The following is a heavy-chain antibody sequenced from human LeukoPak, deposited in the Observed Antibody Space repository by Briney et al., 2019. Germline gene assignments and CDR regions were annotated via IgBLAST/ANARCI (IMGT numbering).Heavy chain of an antibody. Sequence: GGSLRLSCAASGFTFSSYWMSWVRQAPGKGLEWVANIKQDGSEKYYVDSVKGRFTISRDNAKNSLYLQMNSLRAEDTAVNYCARDNGGGYDSSGYKTYYFDYWGQGTLVTVSS. J-gene: IGHJ4*02. CDR3: ARDNGGGYDSSGYKTYYFDY. CDR1: GFTFSSYW. CDR2: IKQDGSEK. D-gene: IGHD3-22*01. V-gene: IGHV3-7*01.